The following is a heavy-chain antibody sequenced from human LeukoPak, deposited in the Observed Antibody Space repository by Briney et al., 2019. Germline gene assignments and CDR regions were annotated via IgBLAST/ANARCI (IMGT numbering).Heavy chain of an antibody. CDR2: INHSGST. J-gene: IGHJ1*01. CDR3: ARGPTMVRDPRYFQH. V-gene: IGHV4-34*01. CDR1: GGSFSGYY. D-gene: IGHD3-10*01. Sequence: SETLSLTCAVYGGSFSGYYWSWIRQPPGKGLEWIGEINHSGSTNYNPSLKSRVTISVDTSKNQFSLKLSSVTAADTAVYYCARGPTMVRDPRYFQHWGQGTLVTVSS.